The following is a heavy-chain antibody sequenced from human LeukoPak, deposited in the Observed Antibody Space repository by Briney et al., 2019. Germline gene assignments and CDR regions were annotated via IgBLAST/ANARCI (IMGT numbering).Heavy chain of an antibody. J-gene: IGHJ4*02. CDR1: DYSINNPYY. D-gene: IGHD4-23*01. CDR3: ARLAACNTALSGTARWQFDS. Sequence: SETLSLTCTVSDYSINNPYYWGWLRQPPGKGLEWIAAIYYNGITLYNPSLKSRVAISVDTSKNQFSLRMTSGTAADTAVYYCARLAACNTALSGTARWQFDSWGQGILVTVSS. V-gene: IGHV4-38-2*02. CDR2: IYYNGIT.